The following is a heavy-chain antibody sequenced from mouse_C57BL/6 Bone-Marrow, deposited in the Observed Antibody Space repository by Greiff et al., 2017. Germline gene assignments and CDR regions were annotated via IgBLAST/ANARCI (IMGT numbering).Heavy chain of an antibody. J-gene: IGHJ4*01. CDR2: ISSGGSYT. Sequence: EVKVVESGGDLVKPGGSLKLSCAASGFTFSSYGMSWVRQTPDKRLEWVATISSGGSYTYYADTVTGRFTISRENAKNTLYLEMSSLRSEDTAMYYCARDFFMDYWGQGTSVTVSS. CDR3: ARDFFMDY. CDR1: GFTFSSYG. V-gene: IGHV5-6*01.